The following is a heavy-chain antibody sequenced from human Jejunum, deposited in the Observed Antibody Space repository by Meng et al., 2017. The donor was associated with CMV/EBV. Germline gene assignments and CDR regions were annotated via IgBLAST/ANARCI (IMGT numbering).Heavy chain of an antibody. CDR2: IKPKNGAT. CDR3: ARGGDRGEEDY. CDR1: VYTFTVFF. V-gene: IGHV1-2*02. J-gene: IGHJ4*02. Sequence: KASVYTFTVFFVPWVRQAPGQGLEWMGWIKPKNGATNYEQKYQGRVTLTRDTSISTAYMELTSLKSDDTAMYYCARGGDRGEEDYWGQGTRVTVSS. D-gene: IGHD3-10*01.